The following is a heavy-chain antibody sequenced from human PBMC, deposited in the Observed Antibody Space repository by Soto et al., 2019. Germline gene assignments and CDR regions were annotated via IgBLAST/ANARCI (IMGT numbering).Heavy chain of an antibody. CDR3: ARVSGDYTPHYYYYGMDV. J-gene: IGHJ6*02. Sequence: PSETLSLTCTVSGGSVSSGSYYWSWIRQPPGKGLEWIGYIYYSGSTNYNPSLKSRVTISVDTSKNQFSLKLSSVTAADTAVYYCARVSGDYTPHYYYYGMDVWGQGTTVTVSS. CDR1: GGSVSSGSYY. CDR2: IYYSGST. V-gene: IGHV4-61*01. D-gene: IGHD4-17*01.